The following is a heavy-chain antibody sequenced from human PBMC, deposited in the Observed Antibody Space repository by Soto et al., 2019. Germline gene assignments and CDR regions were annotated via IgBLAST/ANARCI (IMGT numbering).Heavy chain of an antibody. Sequence: GASVKVSCKASGYTFTSYGISWVRQAPGQGLEWMGWISVYNCNTNYAQKLQGRVTMTTDISTSTAYMELRSLRSDDAAVYYCASGWFGEFVYYFDYWGQGTLVTVSS. V-gene: IGHV1-18*01. CDR3: ASGWFGEFVYYFDY. J-gene: IGHJ4*02. CDR1: GYTFTSYG. CDR2: ISVYNCNT. D-gene: IGHD3-10*01.